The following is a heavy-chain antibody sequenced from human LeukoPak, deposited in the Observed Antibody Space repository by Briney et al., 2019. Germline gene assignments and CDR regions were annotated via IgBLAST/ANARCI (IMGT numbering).Heavy chain of an antibody. D-gene: IGHD6-19*01. CDR3: AKEVKAVAGIPLFDY. CDR2: ISGSGDNT. CDR1: GFTFSSYA. J-gene: IGHJ4*02. V-gene: IGHV3-23*01. Sequence: GGSLRLSCAASGFTFSSYAMSWVRQAPGKGLEWVSGISGSGDNTYYADSVKGRFTISRDNSKNTLYLQMYSLRAEDTAVYYCAKEVKAVAGIPLFDYWGQGTLVTVSS.